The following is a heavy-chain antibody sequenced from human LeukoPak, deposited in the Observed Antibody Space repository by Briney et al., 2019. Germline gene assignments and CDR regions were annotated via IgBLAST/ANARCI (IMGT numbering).Heavy chain of an antibody. CDR2: IWYDGSNK. CDR3: AKDIDYGSGTYFKSFDY. CDR1: GVTFSSYG. Sequence: PGGSLRLSCAASGVTFSSYGMHWVRQAPGKGLEWVAVIWYDGSNKYYADSVKGRFTISRDNAKKSLYLQMNSLRAYDTAWYYCAKDIDYGSGTYFKSFDYWGQGTRVAVSS. D-gene: IGHD3-10*01. V-gene: IGHV3-33*03. J-gene: IGHJ4*02.